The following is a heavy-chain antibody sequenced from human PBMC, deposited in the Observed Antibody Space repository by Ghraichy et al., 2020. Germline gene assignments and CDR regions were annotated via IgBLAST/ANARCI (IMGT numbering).Heavy chain of an antibody. J-gene: IGHJ6*02. Sequence: GGSLRLSCAASGFTFDNYNMNLVRQAPGEGMEWVSGIDWNGGRTSYADSVKGRFAISRDNARDSVFLQMNGLRAEDTALYYCARDGPYYYFGMDVWGQGTTVTVSS. CDR3: ARDGPYYYFGMDV. V-gene: IGHV3-20*04. CDR1: GFTFDNYN. CDR2: IDWNGGRT.